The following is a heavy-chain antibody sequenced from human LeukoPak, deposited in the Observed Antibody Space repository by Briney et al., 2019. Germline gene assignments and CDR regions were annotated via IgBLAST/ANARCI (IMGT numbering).Heavy chain of an antibody. CDR2: ISYDGSNK. D-gene: IGHD3-22*01. Sequence: GGSLRLSCAASGFTFSSYGMHWVRQAPGKGLEWVAVISYDGSNKYYADSVKGRFTISRDNSKNTLYLQMNSLRAEDTAVYYCAKGQSQEYYYDSSQQDRDYWGQGTLVTVS. V-gene: IGHV3-30*18. CDR3: AKGQSQEYYYDSSQQDRDY. CDR1: GFTFSSYG. J-gene: IGHJ4*02.